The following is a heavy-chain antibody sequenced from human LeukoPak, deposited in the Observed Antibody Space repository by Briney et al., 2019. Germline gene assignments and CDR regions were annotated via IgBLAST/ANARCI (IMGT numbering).Heavy chain of an antibody. D-gene: IGHD3-9*01. CDR1: GFTVSSNY. J-gene: IGHJ4*02. CDR2: IYSGGST. V-gene: IGHV3-53*01. Sequence: GGSLRLSCTASGFTVSSNYMSWVRQAPGKGLEWVSVIYSGGSTYYADSVKGRFTISRDSSKNTLYLQMNSLRAEDPAVYYCSRAREYYDILTGYSSYYFDYWGRGTLVTVSS. CDR3: SRAREYYDILTGYSSYYFDY.